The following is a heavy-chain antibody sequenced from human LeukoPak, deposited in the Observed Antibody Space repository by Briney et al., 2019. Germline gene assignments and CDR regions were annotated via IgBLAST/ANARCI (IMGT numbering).Heavy chain of an antibody. J-gene: IGHJ4*02. CDR2: ISSSSSYI. CDR1: GFTFSSYS. Sequence: GGSLRLSCAASGFTFSSYSMNWVRQAPGKGLEWVSSISSSSSYIYYADSVKGRFTISRDNAKNSLYLQMNSLRAEDTAVYCCARDIWVPYPHPITAAGTGADYWGQGTLVTVSS. D-gene: IGHD6-13*01. CDR3: ARDIWVPYPHPITAAGTGADY. V-gene: IGHV3-21*01.